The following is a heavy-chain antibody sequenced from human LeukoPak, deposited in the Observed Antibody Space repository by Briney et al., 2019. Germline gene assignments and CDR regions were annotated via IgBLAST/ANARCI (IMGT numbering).Heavy chain of an antibody. Sequence: GASVTVSCKVSGYTLTELSMHWVRQAPGKGLEWMGGFDPEDGETLYVQNIQGRVTMTEDTSTDTAYMELSSLRSDLPAMYYSATDQRGAGLGFRYGSGSFNGLDVWGQGTTVTVSS. CDR1: GYTLTELS. J-gene: IGHJ6*02. CDR2: FDPEDGET. V-gene: IGHV1-24*01. D-gene: IGHD3-10*01. CDR3: ATDQRGAGLGFRYGSGSFNGLDV.